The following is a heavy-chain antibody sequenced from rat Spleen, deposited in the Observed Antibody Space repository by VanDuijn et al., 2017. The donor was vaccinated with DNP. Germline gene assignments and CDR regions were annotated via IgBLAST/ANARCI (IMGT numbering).Heavy chain of an antibody. CDR1: GFTFSNYY. CDR2: ISYDGGIT. CDR3: TTDFERGY. Sequence: EVQLVESGGDLVQPGGSLKLSCAASGFTFSNYYMAWVRQAPTKGLEWVAYISYDGGITNYGDSVKGRFTISRDNAKSTLYLQMDSLRSEDTATFYCTTDFERGYWGQGVMVTVSS. J-gene: IGHJ2*01. D-gene: IGHD1-11*01. V-gene: IGHV5-20*01.